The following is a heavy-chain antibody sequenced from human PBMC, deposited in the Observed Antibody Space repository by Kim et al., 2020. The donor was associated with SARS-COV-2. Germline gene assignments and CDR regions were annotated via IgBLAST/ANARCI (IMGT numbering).Heavy chain of an antibody. CDR2: ISAYNGNT. CDR3: ARDLRNYYDSSGYFDAFDI. CDR1: GYTFTSYG. D-gene: IGHD3-22*01. V-gene: IGHV1-18*01. J-gene: IGHJ3*02. Sequence: ASVKVSCKASGYTFTSYGISWVRQAPGQGLEWMGWISAYNGNTNYAQKLQGRVTMTTDTSTSTAYMELRSLRSDDTAVYYCARDLRNYYDSSGYFDAFDIWGQGTMVTVSS.